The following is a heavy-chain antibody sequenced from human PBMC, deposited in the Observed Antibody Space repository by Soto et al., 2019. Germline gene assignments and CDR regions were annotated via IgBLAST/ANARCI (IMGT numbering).Heavy chain of an antibody. CDR1: VFTFIAFA. CDR3: AKEPEMPGRGLDY. V-gene: IGHV3-23*01. Sequence: PGWSLRLSCTFSVFTFIAFAMAWVRQAPGKGLDWVSTINGGASSTYYADSVRDRFTISRDNSKNTLYLEMNSLRVEDTAVYFCAKEPEMPGRGLDYWGQGALVTVSS. J-gene: IGHJ4*02. CDR2: INGGASST. D-gene: IGHD2-2*01.